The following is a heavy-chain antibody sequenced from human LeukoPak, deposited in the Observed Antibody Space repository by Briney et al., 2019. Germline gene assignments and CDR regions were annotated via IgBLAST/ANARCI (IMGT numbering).Heavy chain of an antibody. CDR1: GESFSGYY. CDR3: ARGKYDSGGYYLDY. Sequence: SETLSLTCAVYGESFSGYYWSWIRQPPGKGLTWIGEINHSGIINYNPSLKSRVTISLDTSKSQFSLKLSSVTAAGTAVYYCARGKYDSGGYYLDYWGQGTLVTVSS. CDR2: INHSGII. V-gene: IGHV4-34*01. J-gene: IGHJ4*02. D-gene: IGHD3-22*01.